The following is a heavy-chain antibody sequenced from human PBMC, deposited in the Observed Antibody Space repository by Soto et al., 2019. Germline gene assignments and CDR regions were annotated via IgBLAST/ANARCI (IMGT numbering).Heavy chain of an antibody. V-gene: IGHV4-31*03. CDR1: GGSISSGGYY. CDR3: ARGSRDCSGGSCYLGGNWFDP. D-gene: IGHD2-15*01. CDR2: IYYSGST. Sequence: SETLSLTCTVSGGSISSGGYYWSWIRQHPGKGLEWIGYIYYSGSTYYNPSLKSRVTISVDTSKNQFSLKLSSVTAADTAVYYCARGSRDCSGGSCYLGGNWFDPWGQGTLVTVSS. J-gene: IGHJ5*02.